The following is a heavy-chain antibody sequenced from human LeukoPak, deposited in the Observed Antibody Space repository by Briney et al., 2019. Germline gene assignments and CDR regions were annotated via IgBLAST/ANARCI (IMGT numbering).Heavy chain of an antibody. CDR1: GFSLRTSGVC. V-gene: IGHV2-70*17. J-gene: IGHJ4*02. CDR2: IDWDNDK. D-gene: IGHD3-22*01. CDR3: ARMDSSGWSPEY. Sequence: SGPALLQPTQTLTLTFSFSGFSLRTSGVCVSWIRQPPGKALEWLAPIDWDNDKFYRASLKTRLTISKDTSKNQVVLTLTNVDPGDTATYYCARMDSSGWSPEYWGQATPVIVSS.